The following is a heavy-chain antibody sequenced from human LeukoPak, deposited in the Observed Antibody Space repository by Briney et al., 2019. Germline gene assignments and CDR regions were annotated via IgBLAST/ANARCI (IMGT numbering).Heavy chain of an antibody. CDR3: ARASVENTLRIDDY. V-gene: IGHV1-2*02. CDR2: INPYSGDT. J-gene: IGHJ4*02. D-gene: IGHD2-15*01. Sequence: GASVKVSCKASGYTFTYYYMHWVRQAPGQGLEWMGWINPYSGDTNYAQKFQGRVTMTRDTSITTAYMDLSRLKSDDTAVYYCARASVENTLRIDDYWGQGTLVTASS. CDR1: GYTFTYYY.